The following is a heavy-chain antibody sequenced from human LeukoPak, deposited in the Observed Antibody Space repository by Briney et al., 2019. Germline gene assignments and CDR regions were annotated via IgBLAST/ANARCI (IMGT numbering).Heavy chain of an antibody. D-gene: IGHD5-24*01. J-gene: IGHJ5*02. CDR3: ARKEMATIPSWFDP. Sequence: SETLSLTCTVSGYSISNDYWGWIRQPPGKGLEWIGSIYHSGTTYYNPSLKSRVTISVDTSKNQFSLKLSSVTAADTAVYYCARKEMATIPSWFDPWGQGTLVTVSS. V-gene: IGHV4-38-2*02. CDR2: IYHSGTT. CDR1: GYSISNDY.